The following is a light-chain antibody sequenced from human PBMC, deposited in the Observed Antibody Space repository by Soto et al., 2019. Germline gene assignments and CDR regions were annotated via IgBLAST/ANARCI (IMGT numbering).Light chain of an antibody. CDR2: DAS. V-gene: IGKV1-5*01. CDR1: QNIGTS. Sequence: DLQITQAPSTLSASGGDSVTITCGASQNIGTSLACYQRTPGKAPKLLISDASTLESGVPSRFGGSGSGTEFTLSITNLQPNGVATYYCQQCFWYWTVGKGTKVDI. J-gene: IGKJ1*01. CDR3: QQCFWYWT.